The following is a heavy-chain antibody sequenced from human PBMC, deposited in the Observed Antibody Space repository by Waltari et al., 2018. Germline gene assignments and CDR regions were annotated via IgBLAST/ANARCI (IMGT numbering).Heavy chain of an antibody. CDR3: ARIRLEWGGAFDI. Sequence: EVQLVESGGGLVQPGGSLRLSCAASGFTFSSYWMSWVRQAPGKGLEWVANIKQDGSEKYYLDSVKGRFTISRDNAKNSLYLQMNSLRAEDTAVYYCARIRLEWGGAFDIWGQGTMVTVSS. D-gene: IGHD3-3*01. CDR1: GFTFSSYW. CDR2: IKQDGSEK. J-gene: IGHJ3*02. V-gene: IGHV3-7*01.